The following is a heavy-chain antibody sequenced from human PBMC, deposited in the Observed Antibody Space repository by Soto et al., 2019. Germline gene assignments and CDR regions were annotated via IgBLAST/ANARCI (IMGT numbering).Heavy chain of an antibody. Sequence: GGSLRLSCAASGFTFSSYAMSWVRQAPGKGLEWVSAISGSGGSTYYADSVKGRFTISRDNSKNTLYLQMNSLRAEDTAVYYCAREGWGIYYDILTGYPDALDIWGQGTMVTVSS. D-gene: IGHD3-9*01. V-gene: IGHV3-23*01. CDR2: ISGSGGST. CDR1: GFTFSSYA. CDR3: AREGWGIYYDILTGYPDALDI. J-gene: IGHJ3*02.